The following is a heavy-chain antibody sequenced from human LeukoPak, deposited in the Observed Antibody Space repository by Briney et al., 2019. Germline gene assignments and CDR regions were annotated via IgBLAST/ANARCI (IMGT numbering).Heavy chain of an antibody. Sequence: GESLKISCKGSGYSFTSYWIGWVRQMPGKGLEWMGIIYPGDSDTRYSPSFQGQVTISADKSISTAYLQWSSLKASDTAMYYCARQSSGDYYDSSGYYTPFDYWGQGTPVTVSS. J-gene: IGHJ4*02. D-gene: IGHD3-22*01. CDR2: IYPGDSDT. CDR3: ARQSSGDYYDSSGYYTPFDY. CDR1: GYSFTSYW. V-gene: IGHV5-51*01.